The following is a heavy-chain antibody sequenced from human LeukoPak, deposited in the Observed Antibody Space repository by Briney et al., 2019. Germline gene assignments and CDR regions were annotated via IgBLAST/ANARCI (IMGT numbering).Heavy chain of an antibody. CDR1: GFTFGDYA. J-gene: IGHJ4*02. CDR3: TRDQTPYY. CDR2: IRSQIYGGTP. Sequence: GRSLRLSCTASGFTFGDYAMTWVRQAPGKGLEWVGFIRSQIYGGTPEYAASVKGRFTISRDDSKGVAYLQMNSLKTEDTAVYYCTRDQTPYYWGQGTLVTVSS. V-gene: IGHV3-49*04.